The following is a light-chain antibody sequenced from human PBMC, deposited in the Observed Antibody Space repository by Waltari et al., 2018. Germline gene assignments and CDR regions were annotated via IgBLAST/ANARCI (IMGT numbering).Light chain of an antibody. CDR2: DVS. CDR3: CSFTGSSTLV. V-gene: IGLV2-14*03. CDR1: TNDVGGYNY. J-gene: IGLJ3*02. Sequence: QSALTQPPSVSGSPGQSVTISCTGTTNDVGGYNYVSWYQHHPGKVPKVLIYDVSDRPSGVSDRFSGSKSGNTASLTISGLQAEDESDYYCCSFTGSSTLVFGGGTKLTVL.